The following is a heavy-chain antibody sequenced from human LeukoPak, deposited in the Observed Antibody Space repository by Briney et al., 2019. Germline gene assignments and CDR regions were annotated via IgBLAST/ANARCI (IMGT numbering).Heavy chain of an antibody. D-gene: IGHD3-10*01. CDR3: ARHEFDSGSLPYFDY. CDR1: GGAISSSSYY. V-gene: IGHV4-39*01. CDR2: IHYSGST. Sequence: SETLSLTCTVSGGAISSSSYYWGWIRQPPGKGLEWIGTIHYSGSTYYNPPLKSRVTISVDTSKNQFSLKLSAVTAADTAVYYCARHEFDSGSLPYFDYWGQGILVTVSS. J-gene: IGHJ4*02.